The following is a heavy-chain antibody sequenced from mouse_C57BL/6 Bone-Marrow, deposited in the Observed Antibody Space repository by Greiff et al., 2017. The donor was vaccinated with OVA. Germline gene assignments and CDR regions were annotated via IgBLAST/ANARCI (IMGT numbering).Heavy chain of an antibody. D-gene: IGHD2-2*01. CDR3: ARVGGLRRAFAD. J-gene: IGHJ3*01. CDR2: INPSNGGT. V-gene: IGHV1-53*01. CDR1: GYTFTSYW. Sequence: QVQLQQPGTELVKPGASVKLSCKASGYTFTSYWMHWVKQRPGQGLEWIGNINPSNGGTNYNEKFKSKATLTVDKSSSTAYMQLSSLTSEDSAVYYGARVGGLRRAFADWGQGTLVTVSA.